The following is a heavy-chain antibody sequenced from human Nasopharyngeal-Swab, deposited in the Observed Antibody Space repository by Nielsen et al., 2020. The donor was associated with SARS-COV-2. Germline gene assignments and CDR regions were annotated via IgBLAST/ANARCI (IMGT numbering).Heavy chain of an antibody. CDR1: GFTFSSYS. CDR3: ARHLPLRFLEWLFPDYFDY. J-gene: IGHJ4*02. Sequence: GGSLRLSCAASGFTFSSYSMNWVRQAPGKGLEWVSSISSSSSYIYYADSVKGRFTISRDNAKNSLYLQMNSLRAEDTAVYYCARHLPLRFLEWLFPDYFDYWGQGTLVTSPQ. CDR2: ISSSSSYI. D-gene: IGHD3-3*01. V-gene: IGHV3-21*01.